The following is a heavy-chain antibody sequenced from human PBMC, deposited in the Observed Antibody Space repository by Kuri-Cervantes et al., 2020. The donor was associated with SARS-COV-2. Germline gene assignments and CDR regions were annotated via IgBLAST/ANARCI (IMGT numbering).Heavy chain of an antibody. CDR3: ARLGGYRSGYNWFDP. V-gene: IGHV4-34*01. CDR1: GESFSGYY. Sequence: SETLSLTCASYGESFSGYYWSWIRQSPGKRLEWIGEVNHIGGANYNPSLRSRVTISVDPSKAQFSLNLISVTAADTAVYYCARLGGYRSGYNWFDPWGQGTLVTVSS. J-gene: IGHJ5*02. CDR2: VNHIGGA. D-gene: IGHD5-18*01.